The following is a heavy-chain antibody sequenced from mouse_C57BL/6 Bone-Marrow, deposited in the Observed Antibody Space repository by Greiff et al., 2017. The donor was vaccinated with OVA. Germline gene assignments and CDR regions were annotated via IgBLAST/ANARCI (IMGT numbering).Heavy chain of an antibody. Sequence: DVKLVESGGGLVKPGGSLKLSCAASGFTFSSYAMSWVRQTPEKRLEWVATISDGGSYTYYPDNVKGRFTISRDNATNTMYLQMSHLKSEDTAMHYCARHTVVATFPYFDYWGQGTTLTVSS. V-gene: IGHV5-4*03. CDR2: ISDGGSYT. J-gene: IGHJ2*01. CDR1: GFTFSSYA. CDR3: ARHTVVATFPYFDY. D-gene: IGHD1-1*01.